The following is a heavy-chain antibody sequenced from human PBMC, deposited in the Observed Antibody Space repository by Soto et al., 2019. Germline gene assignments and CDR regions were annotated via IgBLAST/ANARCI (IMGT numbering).Heavy chain of an antibody. CDR2: ISYDGSNK. CDR1: GFTFSSYA. V-gene: IGHV3-30-3*01. Sequence: GVSLRLSCAASGFTFSSYAMHWVRQAPGKGLEWVAVISYDGSNKYYADSVKGRFTISRDNSKNTLYLQMNSLRAEDTAVYYCARGSLLWFGELSNYYFDYWGQGTLVTVSS. CDR3: ARGSLLWFGELSNYYFDY. D-gene: IGHD3-10*01. J-gene: IGHJ4*02.